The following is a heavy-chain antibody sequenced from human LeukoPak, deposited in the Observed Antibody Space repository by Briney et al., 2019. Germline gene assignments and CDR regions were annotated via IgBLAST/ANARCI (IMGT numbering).Heavy chain of an antibody. CDR2: ISSSSSYT. CDR1: RFTFSDYY. CDR3: ARGGVYDSSGYKVY. V-gene: IGHV3-11*06. Sequence: PGGSLRLSCAASRFTFSDYYMSWIRQAPGKGLEWVSYISSSSSYTNYADSVKGRFTISRDNAKNSLYLQMNSLRAEDTAVYYCARGGVYDSSGYKVYWGQGTLVTVSS. D-gene: IGHD3-22*01. J-gene: IGHJ4*02.